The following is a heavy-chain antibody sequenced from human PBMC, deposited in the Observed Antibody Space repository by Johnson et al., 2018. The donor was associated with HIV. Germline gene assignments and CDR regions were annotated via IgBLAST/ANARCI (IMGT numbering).Heavy chain of an antibody. CDR3: ASRVRVDAFDI. D-gene: IGHD4/OR15-4a*01. CDR1: GFSFSDYY. J-gene: IGHJ3*02. Sequence: AASGFSFSDYYMSWIRQAPGKGLEWVSYISGSGTNIYYADSVKGRFTISRDNAKKSLFLQMNSLRAEDTAVYYCASRVRVDAFDIWGQGTMVTVSS. V-gene: IGHV3-11*04. CDR2: ISGSGTNI.